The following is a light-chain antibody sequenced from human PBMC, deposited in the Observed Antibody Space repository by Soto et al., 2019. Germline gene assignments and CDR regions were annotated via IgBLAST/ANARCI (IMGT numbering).Light chain of an antibody. CDR1: SSDVGGYNY. V-gene: IGLV2-14*01. J-gene: IGLJ1*01. CDR3: HSYKSSSNHV. CDR2: ELS. Sequence: QSALTQPASVSGSPGQSITISCTGTSSDVGGYNYVSWYQQHPGKAPKLMIYELSNRQSGVSNRFSGPKSGNTAYLTISGLQAEDEADYYCHSYKSSSNHVFGTEPKVPLL.